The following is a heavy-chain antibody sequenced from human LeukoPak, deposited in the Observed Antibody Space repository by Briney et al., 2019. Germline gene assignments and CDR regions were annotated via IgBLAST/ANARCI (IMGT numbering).Heavy chain of an antibody. CDR2: ISSSGSTI. CDR3: AELGITMIGGV. J-gene: IGHJ6*04. Sequence: GGSLRLSGAASGFTFSSYEMNWVRQAPGKGLEWVSYISSSGSTIYYADSVKGRFTISRDNAKNSLYLQMNSLRAEDTAVYYCAELGITMIGGVRGKGTTVTISS. D-gene: IGHD3-10*02. V-gene: IGHV3-48*03. CDR1: GFTFSSYE.